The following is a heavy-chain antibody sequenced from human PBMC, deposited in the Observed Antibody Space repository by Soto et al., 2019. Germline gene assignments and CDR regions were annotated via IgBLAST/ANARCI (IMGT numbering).Heavy chain of an antibody. Sequence: QMQLQESGPGLVKPSETLSLNCSVSGASLTSYYWSWIRQAPGKGLECLGFVHNGGRTFYNPSLKGRVTISLDTPENQLSLSLKSVTAADTAVYYCAKFGGTAFHYGLDVWGPGTTVTVSS. CDR2: VHNGGRT. V-gene: IGHV4-59*03. CDR1: GASLTSYY. D-gene: IGHD1-26*01. J-gene: IGHJ6*02. CDR3: AKFGGTAFHYGLDV.